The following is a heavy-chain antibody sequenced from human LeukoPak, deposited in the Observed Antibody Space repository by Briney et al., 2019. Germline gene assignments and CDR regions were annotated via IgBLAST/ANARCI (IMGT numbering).Heavy chain of an antibody. V-gene: IGHV1-46*01. CDR1: GYTFTSYY. D-gene: IGHD6-19*01. CDR3: ASGIAVAGDDY. Sequence: RASVKVSCKASGYTFTSYYMHWVRQAPGQGLEWMGLINPTGGSTGYAQKFQGRVTMTRDTSISTAYMELSRLRSDDTAVYYCASGIAVAGDDYWGQGTLVTVSS. CDR2: INPTGGST. J-gene: IGHJ4*02.